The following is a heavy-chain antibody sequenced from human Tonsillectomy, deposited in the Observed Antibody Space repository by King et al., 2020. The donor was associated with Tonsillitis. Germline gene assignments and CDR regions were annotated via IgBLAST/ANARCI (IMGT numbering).Heavy chain of an antibody. CDR1: GFTFSSYA. V-gene: IGHV3-23*04. J-gene: IGHJ4*02. CDR2: ISGIGGSP. Sequence: VQLVESGGGLLQPGGSLRLSCAASGFTFSSYAMSWVRQAPGKGLEWVASISGIGGSPYSADSVKGRFTISRDNSKNTLYLQMNSLRAEDTAVYYCAKDRGTYYYESSGYFEAFFDYWGQGTLVTVSS. CDR3: AKDRGTYYYESSGYFEAFFDY. D-gene: IGHD3-22*01.